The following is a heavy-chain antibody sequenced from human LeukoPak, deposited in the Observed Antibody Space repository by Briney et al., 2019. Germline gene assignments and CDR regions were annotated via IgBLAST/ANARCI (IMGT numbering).Heavy chain of an antibody. CDR1: GFAFSISN. D-gene: IGHD4-17*01. Sequence: GGSLRLSCAASGFAFSISNLSWFRQAPGKGLEWVSSITSDANIYYADSLKGRISISRDNAKNSLFLQMISLRAEDTAVYYCARADYGDYGVDYWGQGTLVTVSS. J-gene: IGHJ4*02. CDR3: ARADYGDYGVDY. V-gene: IGHV3-21*01. CDR2: ITSDANI.